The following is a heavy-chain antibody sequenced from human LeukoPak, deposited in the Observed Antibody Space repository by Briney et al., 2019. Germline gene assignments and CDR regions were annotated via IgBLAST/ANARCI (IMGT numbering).Heavy chain of an antibody. CDR3: ARGSSSGWPNYYYGMDV. D-gene: IGHD6-19*01. Sequence: PGGSLRLSCAASGFSFSDAWMNWVRQAPGKGLEWVGHIRSKADGGTPDYIAPVKGRFTISRDNSKNTLYLQMNSLRAEDTAVYYCARGSSSGWPNYYYGMDVWGQGTTVTVSS. J-gene: IGHJ6*02. CDR2: IRSKADGGTP. V-gene: IGHV3-15*07. CDR1: GFSFSDAW.